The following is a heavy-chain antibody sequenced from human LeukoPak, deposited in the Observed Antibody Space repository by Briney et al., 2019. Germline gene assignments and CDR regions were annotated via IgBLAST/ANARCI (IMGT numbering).Heavy chain of an antibody. CDR2: IQYDGSNE. D-gene: IGHD1-26*01. V-gene: IGHV3-30*02. J-gene: IGHJ4*02. CDR1: GFTFISYG. CDR3: AKDGSYYDFDY. Sequence: PGGSLRLSCAASGFTFISYGIHWVRQAPGKGLEWVAFIQYDGSNEYYADSVKGRFTISRDNSRNTLYLQMNSLRAEDTAMYYCAKDGSYYDFDYWGQGTLVTVSS.